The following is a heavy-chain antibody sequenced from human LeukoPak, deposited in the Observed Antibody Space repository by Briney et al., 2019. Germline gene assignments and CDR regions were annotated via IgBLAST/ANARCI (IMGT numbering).Heavy chain of an antibody. J-gene: IGHJ6*02. D-gene: IGHD3-10*01. V-gene: IGHV3-48*01. CDR1: GFTFSSYS. Sequence: GGSLRLSCAASGFTFSSYSMNWVRQAPGKGLEWVSYISSSSSTIYYADSVKGRFTISRDNAKNSLYLQMNSLRAEDTAVYYCARDLPTRPWFGEPFSYYYYGMDVRGQGTTVTVSS. CDR3: ARDLPTRPWFGEPFSYYYYGMDV. CDR2: ISSSSSTI.